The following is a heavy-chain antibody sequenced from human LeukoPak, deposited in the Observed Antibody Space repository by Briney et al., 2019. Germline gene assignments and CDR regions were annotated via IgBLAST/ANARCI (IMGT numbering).Heavy chain of an antibody. D-gene: IGHD3-22*01. V-gene: IGHV3-23*01. CDR2: ISGSGGST. CDR3: AKDPYDSSGYYRRYFDY. CDR1: GFTFSSYA. J-gene: IGHJ4*02. Sequence: GGSLRLSCAASGFTFSSYAMSWVRQAPGKGLEWVSAISGSGGSTYYADSVKGRFTISRDNSKNTLYLQMNSLRAEGTAVYYCAKDPYDSSGYYRRYFDYWGQGTLVTVSS.